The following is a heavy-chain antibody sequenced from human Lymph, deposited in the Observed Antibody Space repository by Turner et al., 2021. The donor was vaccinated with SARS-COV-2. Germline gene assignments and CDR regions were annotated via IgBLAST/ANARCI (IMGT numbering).Heavy chain of an antibody. CDR2: ISGDGGST. CDR1: GFTSDDYA. Sequence: EVQLVESGGGGVQPGGSVRLSCPASGFTSDDYAMHWVRQAPGKGLEWVSLISGDGGSTYYADSVKGRFTIARDDSKNSLYLQINSLRTEDTALYYCAKEGLSGRRLQFVPYFAYWGQGTLVSVSS. J-gene: IGHJ4*02. D-gene: IGHD5-12*01. CDR3: AKEGLSGRRLQFVPYFAY. V-gene: IGHV3-43*02.